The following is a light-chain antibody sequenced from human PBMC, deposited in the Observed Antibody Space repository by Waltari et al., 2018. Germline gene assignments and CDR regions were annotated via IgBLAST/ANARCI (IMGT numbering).Light chain of an antibody. V-gene: IGKV3-11*01. CDR2: GAS. CDR1: QSIANY. CDR3: QQRPFT. J-gene: IGKJ3*01. Sequence: EIVLTQSPATLSLSPGERATLSCRASQSIANYLAWYQHNPGQAPRLLIYGASKRATGIPARFSGSGSGTDFTLTISSLEPEDFAVYYCQQRPFTFGPGTKVDLK.